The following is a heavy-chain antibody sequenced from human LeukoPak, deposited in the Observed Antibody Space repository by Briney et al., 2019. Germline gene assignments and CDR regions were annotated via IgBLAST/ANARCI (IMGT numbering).Heavy chain of an antibody. V-gene: IGHV3-7*01. Sequence: GGSLRLSCAASGFTFSSYWMSWVRRAPGKGLEWVANIKQDGSEKYYVDSVKGRFTISRDNAKNSLYLQMNSLRAEDTAVYYCASVYYGDYVVDYWGQGPLVTVSS. CDR3: ASVYYGDYVVDY. J-gene: IGHJ4*02. CDR1: GFTFSSYW. D-gene: IGHD4-17*01. CDR2: IKQDGSEK.